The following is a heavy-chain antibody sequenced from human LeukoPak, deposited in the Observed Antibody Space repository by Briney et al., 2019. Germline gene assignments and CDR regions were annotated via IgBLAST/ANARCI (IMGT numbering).Heavy chain of an antibody. CDR3: AKGKQYLEWLPDS. Sequence: SETLSLTCTVSGGSVSSGSYYWSWIRQPPGKGLEWIGYIYYSGSTNYNPSLKSRVTISVDTSKNQFSLKLSSVTAADTAVYYCAKGKQYLEWLPDSWGQGTLVTVSS. CDR1: GGSVSSGSYY. D-gene: IGHD3-3*01. J-gene: IGHJ4*02. CDR2: IYYSGST. V-gene: IGHV4-61*01.